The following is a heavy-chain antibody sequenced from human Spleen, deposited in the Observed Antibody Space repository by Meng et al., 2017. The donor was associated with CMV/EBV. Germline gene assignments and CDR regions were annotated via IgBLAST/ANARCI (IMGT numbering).Heavy chain of an antibody. Sequence: SETLSLTCTVSGGSISSYYWSWIRQPPGKGLEWIGYIYYSGSTNYNPSLKSRVTISVDTSKNQFSLKLSSVTAADTAVYYCARVYCSSTSCHPDYWGQGTLVTVSS. CDR3: ARVYCSSTSCHPDY. D-gene: IGHD2-2*01. CDR1: GGSISSYY. CDR2: IYYSGST. J-gene: IGHJ4*02. V-gene: IGHV4-59*01.